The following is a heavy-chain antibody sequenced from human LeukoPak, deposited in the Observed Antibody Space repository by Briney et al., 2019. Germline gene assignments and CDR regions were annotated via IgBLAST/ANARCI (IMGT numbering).Heavy chain of an antibody. CDR2: ISGSGGST. D-gene: IGHD5-12*01. V-gene: IGHV3-23*01. CDR1: GFTFNNFA. CDR3: TTRDPFSGYEGAQYDF. Sequence: PGGSLRLSCAASGFTFNNFAMSWVRQAPGKGLEWVSAISGSGGSTYYADSVKGRFTISRDNSKNTLYLQMNSLKTEDAAVYYCTTRDPFSGYEGAQYDFWGQGTLVTVSS. J-gene: IGHJ4*02.